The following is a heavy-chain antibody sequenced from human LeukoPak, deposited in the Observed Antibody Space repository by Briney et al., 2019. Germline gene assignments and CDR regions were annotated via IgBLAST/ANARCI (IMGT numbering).Heavy chain of an antibody. CDR1: GGSMSSNY. D-gene: IGHD1-26*01. J-gene: IGHJ3*01. CDR2: IYNSGTIYYSGST. CDR3: ARPFSGSYSDAFDL. V-gene: IGHV4-59*08. Sequence: SETLSLTCTVSGGSMSSNYWSWIRQPPGKGLEWIGYIYNSGTIYYSGSTNYNPSLLSRVTISVDTSKNRFSLKLRSVTAADTAVYYCARPFSGSYSDAFDLWGQGTMVTVSS.